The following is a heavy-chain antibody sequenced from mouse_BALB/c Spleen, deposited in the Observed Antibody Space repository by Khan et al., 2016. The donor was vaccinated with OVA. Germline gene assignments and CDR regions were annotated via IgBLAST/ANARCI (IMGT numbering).Heavy chain of an antibody. CDR1: GYSITSDYA. J-gene: IGHJ2*01. CDR2: IKYSGIT. CDR3: ARSGTISTVVVTDFDF. D-gene: IGHD1-1*01. V-gene: IGHV3-2*02. Sequence: EVQLVESGPGLVKPSQSLSLTCTVTGYSITSDYAWNWIRQFPGNRLEWMGYIKYSGITSYNPSLKSRISITRDTSKNQFFLQLNAVTTEDTATYYCARSGTISTVVVTDFDFWGQGTTLPVSS.